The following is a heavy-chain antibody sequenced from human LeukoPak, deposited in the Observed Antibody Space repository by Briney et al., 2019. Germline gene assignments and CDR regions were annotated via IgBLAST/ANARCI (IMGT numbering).Heavy chain of an antibody. CDR3: ARGGIQVSGIDEFDY. V-gene: IGHV3-13*01. Sequence: GGSLRLSCAASGFTFIDYDMHWVRQVIGKGLEWVSAIGIRGDTHYSGSVKGRFTISREDAESSLYLQMNSLRAEDTAVYYCARGGIQVSGIDEFDYWGQGTLVTVSS. D-gene: IGHD6-19*01. CDR1: GFTFIDYD. J-gene: IGHJ4*02. CDR2: IGIRGDT.